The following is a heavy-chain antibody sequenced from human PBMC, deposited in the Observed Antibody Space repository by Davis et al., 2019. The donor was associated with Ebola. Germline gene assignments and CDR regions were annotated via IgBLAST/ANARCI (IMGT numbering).Heavy chain of an antibody. CDR1: GYTFTNYD. D-gene: IGHD4-23*01. CDR2: MNPNSGNT. CDR3: ARYGGGQNDYYNHGMDV. Sequence: GESLKVSCKASGYTFTNYDINWVRQATGQGLEWMGWMNPNSGNTGYAQKFQGRVTITRNTSISTAYMELSSLRSEDTAVYYCARYGGGQNDYYNHGMDVWGQGTTVTVSS. V-gene: IGHV1-8*03. J-gene: IGHJ6*02.